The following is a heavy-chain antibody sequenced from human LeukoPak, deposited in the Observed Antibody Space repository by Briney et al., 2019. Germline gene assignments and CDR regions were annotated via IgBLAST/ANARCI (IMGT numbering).Heavy chain of an antibody. V-gene: IGHV3-23*01. D-gene: IGHD6-19*01. Sequence: GGSLRLSCAASGIAFSDSAMYWVRQAPGKGLECVSVITDTYNTYYGDSVKGRFTVSRDNSRKTLYLQMNSLRVDDTALYYCAKGACSSGCSGNHWGQGTRVIVSP. CDR1: GIAFSDSA. CDR3: AKGACSSGCSGNH. CDR2: ITDTYNT. J-gene: IGHJ5*02.